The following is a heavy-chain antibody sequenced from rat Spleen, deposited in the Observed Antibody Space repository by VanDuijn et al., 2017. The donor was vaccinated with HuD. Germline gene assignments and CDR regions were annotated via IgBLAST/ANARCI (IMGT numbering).Heavy chain of an antibody. V-gene: IGHV2-72*01. CDR2: IWGGGDT. D-gene: IGHD4-3*01. Sequence: QVQLKESGPGLVQPSETLSLTCTVSGFSLTVNGVGWVRQPLGKGLVWMGTIWGGGDTNYNSAVQSRLSISRDTSQSQVFLKMNSLQPEDTGTYYCARRFDFDYWGQGVMVTVSS. CDR1: GFSLTVNG. CDR3: ARRFDFDY. J-gene: IGHJ2*01.